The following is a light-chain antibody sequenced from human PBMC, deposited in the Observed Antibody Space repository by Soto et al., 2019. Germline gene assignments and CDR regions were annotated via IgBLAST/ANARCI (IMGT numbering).Light chain of an antibody. CDR1: QSVSSNY. CDR2: GAS. CDR3: QQYGGSPIT. Sequence: IVLTQSPGTLSLSPGERATLSCRASQSVSSNYLAWYQQKPGQAPRLLIYGASSRATGIPDRFSGSGSGTDVTLTISRLEAEDFVVYYCQQYGGSPITFGQGTRLEIK. J-gene: IGKJ5*01. V-gene: IGKV3-20*01.